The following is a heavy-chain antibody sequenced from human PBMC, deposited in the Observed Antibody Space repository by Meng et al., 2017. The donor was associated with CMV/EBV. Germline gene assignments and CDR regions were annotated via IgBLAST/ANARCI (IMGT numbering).Heavy chain of an antibody. V-gene: IGHV1-69*10. CDR1: AGTFSSYA. CDR2: IIHILGIA. CDR3: ARGPQGFDDSGGYYLAY. Sequence: SLMVFCKASAGTFSSYAISWVRQAPGQGLEWMGGIIHILGIANYAQKFQGRVTITADKSTSTVYVELSSLRSEDEAVYYCARGPQGFDDSGGYYLAYWGQGTMVTVSS. D-gene: IGHD3-22*01. J-gene: IGHJ4*01.